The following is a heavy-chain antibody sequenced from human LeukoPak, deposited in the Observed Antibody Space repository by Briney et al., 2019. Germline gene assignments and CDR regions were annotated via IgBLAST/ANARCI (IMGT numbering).Heavy chain of an antibody. CDR3: ARKSPRVYYFDY. CDR1: GFTFSSYG. D-gene: IGHD2-8*01. Sequence: GGSLRLSCAASGFTFSSYGMHWVREAPGKGLEWVTVIWYDGSNKYYADSVKGRFTISRDNSKNTLYLQMNSLRAEDTAVYYCARKSPRVYYFDYWGQGTLVTVSS. CDR2: IWYDGSNK. J-gene: IGHJ4*02. V-gene: IGHV3-33*01.